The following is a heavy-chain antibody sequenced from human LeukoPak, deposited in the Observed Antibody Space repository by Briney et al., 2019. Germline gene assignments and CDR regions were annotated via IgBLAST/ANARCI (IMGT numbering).Heavy chain of an antibody. Sequence: GASVKVSCKASGYTFTNYDINWVRQATGQGLEWMGWMHPSNGDTGYAQKFQGRVTMTRNTFTTTAYMELSSLRSDDTAVYYCARRVRGVVIFSRAQGSFDLGGQGTLVTVSS. V-gene: IGHV1-8*01. CDR3: ARRVRGVVIFSRAQGSFDL. J-gene: IGHJ3*01. CDR2: MHPSNGDT. D-gene: IGHD3-10*01. CDR1: GYTFTNYD.